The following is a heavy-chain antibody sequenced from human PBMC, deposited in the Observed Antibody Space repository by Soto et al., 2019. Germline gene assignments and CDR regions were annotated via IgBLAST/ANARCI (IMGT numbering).Heavy chain of an antibody. CDR2: IWFDGSNE. D-gene: IGHD2-15*01. V-gene: IGHV3-33*01. Sequence: GGSLRLSCAASGFTFSDYGMHWVRQAPGEGLQWVAVIWFDGSNEHYADSVKGRFTISRDNSKNTLYLQMYSLRAGDTAVYYCARGSLYCSSTSCSYGMDVWGQGTTVTVSS. CDR1: GFTFSDYG. CDR3: ARGSLYCSSTSCSYGMDV. J-gene: IGHJ6*02.